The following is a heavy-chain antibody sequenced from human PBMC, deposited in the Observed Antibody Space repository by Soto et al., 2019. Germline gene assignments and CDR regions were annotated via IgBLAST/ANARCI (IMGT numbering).Heavy chain of an antibody. CDR3: ANYAGGSGWAFDY. CDR2: ISGYGSTT. V-gene: IGHV3-23*01. Sequence: EALLLESGGGLVQPAGSLRLSCAASGFTFSSYAMSWVRQAPGKGLEWVSAISGYGSTTYYADSVKGRFTISRDNSKNTLFLQMNSLRVEDTAVYFCANYAGGSGWAFDYWGQGTLVTVSS. D-gene: IGHD6-19*01. J-gene: IGHJ4*02. CDR1: GFTFSSYA.